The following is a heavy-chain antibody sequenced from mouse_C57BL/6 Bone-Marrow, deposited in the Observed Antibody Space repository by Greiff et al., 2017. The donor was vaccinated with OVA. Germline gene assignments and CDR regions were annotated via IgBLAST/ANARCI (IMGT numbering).Heavy chain of an antibody. Sequence: DVLLVESGGGLVKPGGSLKLSCAASGFTFSSYAMSWVRQTPEKRLEWVATISDGGSYTYYPDNVKGRFTISRDNAKNNLYLQMSHLKSEDTAMYYCARTAWGWFAYWDRGTLVTVTA. V-gene: IGHV5-4*01. CDR2: ISDGGSYT. CDR1: GFTFSSYA. D-gene: IGHD4-1*01. CDR3: ARTAWGWFAY. J-gene: IGHJ3*01.